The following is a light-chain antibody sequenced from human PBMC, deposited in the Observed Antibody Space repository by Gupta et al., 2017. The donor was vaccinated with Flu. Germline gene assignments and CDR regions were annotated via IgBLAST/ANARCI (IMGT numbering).Light chain of an antibody. V-gene: IGKV1-39*01. Sequence: PSSLSASVGDRVTIACRASQSISIYLNWYQQKPGKAPNLLIFNSSTLQSGVPSKFSGGGSGTDFALTISSLQPEDFATYYCQQTDDTSWTFGQGTNVEIK. CDR3: QQTDDTSWT. CDR1: QSISIY. J-gene: IGKJ1*01. CDR2: NSS.